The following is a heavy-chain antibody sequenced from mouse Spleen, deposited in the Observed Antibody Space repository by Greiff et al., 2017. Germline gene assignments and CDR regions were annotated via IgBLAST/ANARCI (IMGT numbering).Heavy chain of an antibody. D-gene: IGHD1-1*01. V-gene: IGHV3-6*01. CDR1: GYSITSGYY. Sequence: EVKLMESGPGLVKPSQSLSLTCSVTGYSITSGYYWNWIRQFPGNKLEWMGYISYDGSNNYNPSLKNRISITRDTSKNQFFLKLNSVTTEDTATYYCARGLLHYAMDYWGQGTSVTVSS. J-gene: IGHJ4*01. CDR2: ISYDGSN. CDR3: ARGLLHYAMDY.